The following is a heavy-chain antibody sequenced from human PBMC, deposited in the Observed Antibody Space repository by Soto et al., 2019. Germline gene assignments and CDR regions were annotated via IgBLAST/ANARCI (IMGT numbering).Heavy chain of an antibody. CDR3: ARDRRYSLYYYYYGMDV. CDR2: IYYSGST. V-gene: IGHV4-31*03. Sequence: QVQLQESGPGLVKPSQTLSLTCTVSGGSISSGGYYWSWIRQHPGKGLEWIGYIYYSGSTYYNPSLQSRVTISVDTSKNQFSLKLSSVTAADTAVYDCARDRRYSLYYYYYGMDVWGQGTTVTVSS. D-gene: IGHD2-15*01. CDR1: GGSISSGGYY. J-gene: IGHJ6*02.